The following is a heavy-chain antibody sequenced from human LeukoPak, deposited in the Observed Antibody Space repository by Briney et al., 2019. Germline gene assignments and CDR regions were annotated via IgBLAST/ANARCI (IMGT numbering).Heavy chain of an antibody. CDR1: GGSISSHY. V-gene: IGHV4-59*08. CDR3: ARPRTAISGAYYYYYMDV. D-gene: IGHD5-18*01. Sequence: SETLSLTCTVSGGSISSHYWSWIRQPPGKGLEWIGYVYNSGSTNYNPSLMSRVTISVDTSKNQFSLNLSSVTAADTAVYYCARPRTAISGAYYYYYMDVWGKGTTVTVSS. J-gene: IGHJ6*03. CDR2: VYNSGST.